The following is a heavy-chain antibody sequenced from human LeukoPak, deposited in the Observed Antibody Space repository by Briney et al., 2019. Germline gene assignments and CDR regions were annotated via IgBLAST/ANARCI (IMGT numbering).Heavy chain of an antibody. V-gene: IGHV3-64*01. Sequence: GGSLRLSCAASGFTFSSYAMPWVRQAPGKGLEYVSAISSNGGSTYYANSVKGRFTISRDNSKNTLYLQMGSLRAEDMAVYYCARGSDFDWLLNWFDPWGQGTLVTVSS. CDR3: ARGSDFDWLLNWFDP. D-gene: IGHD3-9*01. J-gene: IGHJ5*02. CDR2: ISSNGGST. CDR1: GFTFSSYA.